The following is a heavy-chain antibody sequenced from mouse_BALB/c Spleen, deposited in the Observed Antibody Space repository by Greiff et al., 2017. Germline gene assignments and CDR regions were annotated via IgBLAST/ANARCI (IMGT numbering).Heavy chain of an antibody. CDR3: ARRGSELGRNWYFDV. CDR1: GYTFTSYV. CDR2: INPYNDGT. J-gene: IGHJ1*01. V-gene: IGHV1-14*01. D-gene: IGHD4-1*01. Sequence: VQLQQSGPELVKPGASVKMSCKASGYTFTSYVMHWVKQKPGQGLEWIGYINPYNDGTKYNEKFKGKVTLTSDKSSSTAYMELRSLTSEDSAVYYCARRGSELGRNWYFDVWGAGTTVTVSS.